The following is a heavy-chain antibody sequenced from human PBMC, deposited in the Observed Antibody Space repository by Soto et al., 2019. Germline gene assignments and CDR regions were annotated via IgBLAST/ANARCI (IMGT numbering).Heavy chain of an antibody. CDR2: ISYDGSNK. V-gene: IGHV3-30*18. J-gene: IGHJ5*02. CDR1: GFTFSSYG. CDR3: AKDFVVVPDAMVTVANWFDP. Sequence: QVQLVESGGGVVQPGRSLRLSCAASGFTFSSYGMHWVRQAPGKGLGWVAVISYDGSNKYYADSVKGRFTISRDNSKNKLYLQMNSLRAEDTAVYYCAKDFVVVPDAMVTVANWFDPWGQGTLVTVSS. D-gene: IGHD2-2*01.